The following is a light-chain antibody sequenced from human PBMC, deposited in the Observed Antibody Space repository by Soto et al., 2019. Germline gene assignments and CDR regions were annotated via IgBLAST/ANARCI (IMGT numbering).Light chain of an antibody. V-gene: IGKV3-15*01. CDR2: SAS. J-gene: IGKJ2*01. Sequence: EVVMTQSPATLSVSPGERATLSCRASQSVRSNLAWFQQKPGQAPRLLIYSASTRATGVPARFSGSGSGTEFTLTISSLQSEDSAVYYCQQYNNWPPYTFRQGTKLEIK. CDR3: QQYNNWPPYT. CDR1: QSVRSN.